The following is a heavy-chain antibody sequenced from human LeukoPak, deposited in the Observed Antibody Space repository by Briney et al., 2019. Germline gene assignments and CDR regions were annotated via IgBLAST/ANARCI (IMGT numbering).Heavy chain of an antibody. CDR3: AKGSYYDSSGSFYFDY. D-gene: IGHD3-22*01. V-gene: IGHV3-23*01. Sequence: GGSLRLSCAASGFTFSSYAMSWVRQAPGEGLEWGSGISGSGDNTYYADSVKGRFTISRDNSKNTLYVQVNSLGTEDTAAYYCAKGSYYDSSGSFYFDYWGQGTLVTVSS. CDR1: GFTFSSYA. CDR2: ISGSGDNT. J-gene: IGHJ4*02.